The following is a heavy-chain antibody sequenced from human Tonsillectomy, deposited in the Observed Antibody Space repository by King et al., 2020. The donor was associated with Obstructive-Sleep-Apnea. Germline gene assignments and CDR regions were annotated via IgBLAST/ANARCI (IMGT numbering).Heavy chain of an antibody. J-gene: IGHJ4*02. D-gene: IGHD6-13*01. CDR1: GFTFSSYS. V-gene: IGHV3-21*01. CDR3: ARQFEEPGYSSSLSDY. CDR2: ISSSSSYI. Sequence: VQLVESGGGLVKPGGSLRLSCAASGFTFSSYSMNWVRQAPGKGLEWVSSISSSSSYIYYADSVKGRFTISRDNAKNSLYLQMNSLRAEDTAVYYCARQFEEPGYSSSLSDYSGPGALVTLSS.